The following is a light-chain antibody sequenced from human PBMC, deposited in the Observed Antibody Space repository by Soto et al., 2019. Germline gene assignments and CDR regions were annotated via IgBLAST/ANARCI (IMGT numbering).Light chain of an antibody. CDR3: QQDNSDSPCT. V-gene: IGKV1-5*01. Sequence: DIRMTLSPSALSASDGDRVTITCRATQSISTSLAWYQQKPGKAPNLLISGASNLESGVPSRFSGSGSGTEFTLTISSLQPDDSATYYCQQDNSDSPCTCGQWTKGHI. CDR2: GAS. CDR1: QSISTS. J-gene: IGKJ1*01.